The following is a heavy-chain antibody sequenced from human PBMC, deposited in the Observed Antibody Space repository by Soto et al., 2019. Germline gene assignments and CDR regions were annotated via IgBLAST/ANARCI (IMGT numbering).Heavy chain of an antibody. D-gene: IGHD3-22*01. Sequence: PGGSLRLSCAASGFTFSSYSMSWVRQAPGKGLEWVSAISGSGGSTYYADSVKGRFTISRDNSKNTLYLQMNSLRAEDTAVYYCAKELYYYDSSGYGYWGQGTLVTVSS. CDR3: AKELYYYDSSGYGY. CDR2: ISGSGGST. CDR1: GFTFSSYS. V-gene: IGHV3-23*01. J-gene: IGHJ4*02.